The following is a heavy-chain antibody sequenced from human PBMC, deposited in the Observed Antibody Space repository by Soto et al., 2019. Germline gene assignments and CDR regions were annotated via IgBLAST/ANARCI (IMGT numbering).Heavy chain of an antibody. CDR3: AKGEAARLEVYYYYYYMDV. J-gene: IGHJ6*03. V-gene: IGHV3-23*01. CDR1: GFTFSSYA. CDR2: ISGSGGST. Sequence: PGGSLRLSCAASGFTFSSYAMSWVRQAPGKGLEWVSAISGSGGSTYYADSVKGRFTISRDNSKNTLYLQMNSLRAEDTAVYYCAKGEAARLEVYYYYYYMDVWGKGTTVTVSS. D-gene: IGHD6-6*01.